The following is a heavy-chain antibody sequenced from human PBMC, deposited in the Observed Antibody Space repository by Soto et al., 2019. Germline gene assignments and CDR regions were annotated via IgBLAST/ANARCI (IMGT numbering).Heavy chain of an antibody. J-gene: IGHJ6*02. CDR3: ARDKGRDGYNYEDYYYGMDV. Sequence: GGSVKCSCEASGGTFSSYAISWVRQAPGQWLEWMGGIIPIFGTANYAQKFQGRVTITADESTSTAYMELSSLRSEDTAVYYCARDKGRDGYNYEDYYYGMDVWGQGTTVTVSS. CDR2: IIPIFGTA. D-gene: IGHD5-12*01. V-gene: IGHV1-69*01. CDR1: GGTFSSYA.